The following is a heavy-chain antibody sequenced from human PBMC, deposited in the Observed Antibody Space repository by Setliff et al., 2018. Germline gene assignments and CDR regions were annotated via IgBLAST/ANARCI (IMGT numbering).Heavy chain of an antibody. J-gene: IGHJ4*02. CDR3: VRDLHWGFDY. Sequence: GGSLRLSCAASGFTFSSAWMAWVRQAPGKGLECVAVINQDGNDKYYVDSAKGRFTISRDNAKSSLYLQLNYLRVEDTAVYYCVRDLHWGFDYWGLGTLVTVSS. CDR1: GFTFSSAW. V-gene: IGHV3-7*01. CDR2: INQDGNDK. D-gene: IGHD7-27*01.